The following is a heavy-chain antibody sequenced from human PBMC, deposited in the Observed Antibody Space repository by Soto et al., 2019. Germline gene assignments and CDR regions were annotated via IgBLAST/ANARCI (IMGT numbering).Heavy chain of an antibody. Sequence: QITLKESGPTLVKPTQTLTLTCTFSGFSLSTSGVGVGWIRQPPGKALEWLALIYWDDDKRYSPSLTSRLTITKDNSKNHVVLTMTNMDPVDTATYYCAHVLVVVANYGMDVWGQGTTVTVSS. V-gene: IGHV2-5*02. CDR3: AHVLVVVANYGMDV. J-gene: IGHJ6*02. CDR2: IYWDDDK. D-gene: IGHD2-15*01. CDR1: GFSLSTSGVG.